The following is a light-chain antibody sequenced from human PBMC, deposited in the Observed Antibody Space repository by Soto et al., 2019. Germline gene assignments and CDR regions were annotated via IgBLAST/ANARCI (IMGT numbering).Light chain of an antibody. V-gene: IGLV2-14*01. CDR3: SSHTSSITVV. J-gene: IGLJ2*01. CDR1: SNDVGGYDY. CDR2: EVS. Sequence: QSALTQPASVSGSPGQSISISCTGTSNDVGGYDYVSWYQHHPGKAPKLMIYEVSNRPSGVSNRFFGSKSGNTASLTISGLQAEDEADYYCSSHTSSITVVFGGGTKLTVL.